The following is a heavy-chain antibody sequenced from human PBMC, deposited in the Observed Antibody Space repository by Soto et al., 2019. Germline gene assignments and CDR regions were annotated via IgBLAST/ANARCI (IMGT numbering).Heavy chain of an antibody. J-gene: IGHJ2*01. CDR3: ARRRYYDSSGYYGTYWYFDL. V-gene: IGHV3-23*01. Sequence: GGSLRLSCAASGFSFRNYAMSWVRQAPGKGLEWISTLTGSSSNIYYADSVKGRFTISRDNSKNTPHLQMNSLRAEDTAVYYCARRRYYDSSGYYGTYWYFDLWGRGTLVTVSS. CDR1: GFSFRNYA. CDR2: LTGSSSNI. D-gene: IGHD3-22*01.